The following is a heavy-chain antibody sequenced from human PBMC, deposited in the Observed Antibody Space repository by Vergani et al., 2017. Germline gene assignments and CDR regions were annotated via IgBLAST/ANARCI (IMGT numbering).Heavy chain of an antibody. V-gene: IGHV3-11*06. D-gene: IGHD1-1*01. CDR1: GFIFSDYY. J-gene: IGHJ4*02. CDR2: ISSSSSYT. CDR3: ARDRETGNNFDY. Sequence: QVQLVESGGGLVKPGGSLRLSCAASGFIFSDYYMSWIRQAPGKGLEWVSYISSSSSYTNYADSVKGRFTISRDNAKNSLYLQMNSLRAEDTAVYYCARDRETGNNFDYWGQGTLVTVSS.